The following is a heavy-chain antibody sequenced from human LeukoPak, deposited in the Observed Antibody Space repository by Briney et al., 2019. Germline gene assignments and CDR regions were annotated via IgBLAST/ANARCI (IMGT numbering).Heavy chain of an antibody. Sequence: VKVSCKASGGTFSSYTISWVRQAPGQGLEWMGRIIPILGIANYAQKFQGRVTITADKSTSTAYMELSSLRSEDTAVYYCASGYYDSSGYYYYFDYWGQGTLVTVSS. CDR2: IIPILGIA. D-gene: IGHD3-22*01. V-gene: IGHV1-69*02. J-gene: IGHJ4*02. CDR3: ASGYYDSSGYYYYFDY. CDR1: GGTFSSYT.